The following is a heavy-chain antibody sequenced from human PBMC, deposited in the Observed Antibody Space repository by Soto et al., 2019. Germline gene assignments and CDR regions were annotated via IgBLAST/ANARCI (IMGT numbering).Heavy chain of an antibody. Sequence: QVQLVQSGAEVKKPGASVKVSCKASGYTFTSYGISWVRQAPGQGLEWMGWISAYNGNTNYAQKLQGRVTMTTDTSTSTAYMELWSLRSDETVVYYCAREGIGYCTNGVCCPWVDYNGMDVWGQGTTVTVSS. CDR1: GYTFTSYG. CDR2: ISAYNGNT. D-gene: IGHD2-8*01. J-gene: IGHJ6*02. V-gene: IGHV1-18*01. CDR3: AREGIGYCTNGVCCPWVDYNGMDV.